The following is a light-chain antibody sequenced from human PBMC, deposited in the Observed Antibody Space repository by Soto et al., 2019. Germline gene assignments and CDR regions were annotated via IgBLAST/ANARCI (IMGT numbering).Light chain of an antibody. CDR1: SSDVGGYNY. CDR3: SSYTSSSTLYVV. J-gene: IGLJ2*01. Sequence: QSALTQPASVSGSPGQSIPISCTGTSSDVGGYNYVSWYQQHPGKAPKLMIYDVSNRPSGVSNRFSGSKSGNTASLTISGLQAQHEADYYCSSYTSSSTLYVVFGGGTKLTVL. CDR2: DVS. V-gene: IGLV2-14*01.